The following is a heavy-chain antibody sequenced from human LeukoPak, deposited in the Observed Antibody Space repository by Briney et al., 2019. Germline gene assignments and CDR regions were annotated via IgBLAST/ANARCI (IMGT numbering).Heavy chain of an antibody. J-gene: IGHJ6*03. D-gene: IGHD3-3*01. CDR3: ARERQVRFLEWLSNYMDV. CDR1: GFTFSSYS. CDR2: ISSSSSYI. Sequence: KPGGSLRLSCAASGFTFSSYSMNWVRQAPGKGLEWVSSISSSSSYIYYADSVKGRFTISRDNAKNSLYLQMNSLRAEDTAVYYCARERQVRFLEWLSNYMDVWGKGTTVTVSS. V-gene: IGHV3-21*01.